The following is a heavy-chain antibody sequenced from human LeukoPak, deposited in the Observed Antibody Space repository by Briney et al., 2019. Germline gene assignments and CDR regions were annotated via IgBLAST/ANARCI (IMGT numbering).Heavy chain of an antibody. D-gene: IGHD2-2*01. CDR3: ARHCSSTSCYGIRYFQH. CDR2: IIPIFGTA. Sequence: ASVKVSCKDSGGTFSSYAISWVRQAPGQGLEWMGGIIPIFGTANYAQKFQGRVTITADESTSTAYMELSSLRSEDTAVYYCARHCSSTSCYGIRYFQHWGQGTLVTVSS. CDR1: GGTFSSYA. J-gene: IGHJ1*01. V-gene: IGHV1-69*13.